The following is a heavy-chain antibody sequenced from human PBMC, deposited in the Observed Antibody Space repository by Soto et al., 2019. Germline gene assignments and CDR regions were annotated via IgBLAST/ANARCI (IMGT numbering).Heavy chain of an antibody. CDR1: GGSFSAYY. CDR3: AVTGYRSSWVPYPLH. D-gene: IGHD6-13*01. CDR2: INPTGPT. Sequence: SETLSLTCGVYGGSFSAYYWNWIRQAPGKWLERVGEINPTGPTNYNPSLKSRLTMPVDPSKKQFSLKLNSMTAPDTDVYYVAVTGYRSSWVPYPLHWGQGTRVTVSS. V-gene: IGHV4-34*01. J-gene: IGHJ1*01.